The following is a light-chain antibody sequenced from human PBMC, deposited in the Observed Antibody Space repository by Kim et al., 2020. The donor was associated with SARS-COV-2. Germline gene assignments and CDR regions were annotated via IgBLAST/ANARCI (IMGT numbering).Light chain of an antibody. CDR2: QAS. J-gene: IGKJ1*01. V-gene: IGKV1-5*03. Sequence: DIQMTQSPSTLSAFVGNRVTITCRASQSVDSWLAWYQQQPGKAPKLLIYQASKLASGVPSRFSGSGSGTGFTLTISNLQPDDSAIYYCKQYETYWTFGPGTKV. CDR1: QSVDSW. CDR3: KQYETYWT.